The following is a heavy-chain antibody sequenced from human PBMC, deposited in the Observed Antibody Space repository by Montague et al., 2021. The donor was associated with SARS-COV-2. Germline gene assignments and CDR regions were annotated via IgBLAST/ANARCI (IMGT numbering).Heavy chain of an antibody. CDR3: ARTEYNWNDWFDP. CDR1: GGSISSYY. Sequence: SETLSLTCSVSGGSISSYYWSWIRQSPGKGLEWIGYIFHSGTTDYNPSLKSRVTISVDMSKNQFSLQLNSVTAAASAVYYCARTEYNWNDWFDPWGQGTLVTVSS. D-gene: IGHD1-20*01. J-gene: IGHJ5*02. V-gene: IGHV4-59*13. CDR2: IFHSGTT.